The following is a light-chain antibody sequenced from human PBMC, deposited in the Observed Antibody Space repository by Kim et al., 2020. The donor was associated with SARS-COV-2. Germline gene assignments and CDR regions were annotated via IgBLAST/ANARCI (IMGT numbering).Light chain of an antibody. J-gene: IGLJ1*01. CDR3: NSRDSSGNHQV. Sequence: ALGQTVRITCQGDSLRTNYANWYQQKPGQAPVLVMFGRNNRPSGTTDRFSGSSSGNTASLTITGAQAEDEADYYCNSRDSSGNHQVFGTGTKVTVL. CDR2: GRN. CDR1: SLRTNY. V-gene: IGLV3-19*01.